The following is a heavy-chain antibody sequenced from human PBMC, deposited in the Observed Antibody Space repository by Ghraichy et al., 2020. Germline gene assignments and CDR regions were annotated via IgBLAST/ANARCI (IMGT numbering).Heavy chain of an antibody. J-gene: IGHJ4*02. CDR2: ISAYNGNT. CDR1: GYTFTSYG. CDR3: ARDSYYDFWSGYYTTSCDY. V-gene: IGHV1-18*01. Sequence: ASVKVSCKASGYTFTSYGISWVRQAPGQGLEWMGWISAYNGNTNYAQKLQGRVTMTTDTSTSTAYMELRSLRSDDTAVYYCARDSYYDFWSGYYTTSCDYWGQGTLVTVSS. D-gene: IGHD3-3*01.